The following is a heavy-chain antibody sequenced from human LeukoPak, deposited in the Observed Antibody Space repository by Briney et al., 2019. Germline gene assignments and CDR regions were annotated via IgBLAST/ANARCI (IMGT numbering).Heavy chain of an antibody. CDR3: ARDGGGSFDY. D-gene: IGHD3-10*01. Sequence: PGGSLRLFCAASGFTFSTYGMVGLPQSPGKGLEWVAFILYDGSNPYYADSVKGRFTNSRDNSKNTLYLQMNSLRVEDTAVYYCARDGGGSFDYWGQGTLVTVSS. CDR1: GFTFSTYG. V-gene: IGHV3-30*02. J-gene: IGHJ4*02. CDR2: ILYDGSNP.